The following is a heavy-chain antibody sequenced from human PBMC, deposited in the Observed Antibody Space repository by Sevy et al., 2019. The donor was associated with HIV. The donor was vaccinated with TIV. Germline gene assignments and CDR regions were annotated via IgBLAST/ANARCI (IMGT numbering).Heavy chain of an antibody. J-gene: IGHJ4*02. CDR2: ISGSGGST. CDR1: GFTFSSYA. D-gene: IGHD3-9*01. Sequence: GGSLRLSCAASGFTFSSYAMSWVRQAPGKGLEWVSAISGSGGSTYYADSVKGRFTISRDNSKNTPYLQMNSLRAEDTAVYYCAKDASDDGRGLRYFDWLTLGGGYYFDYWGQGTLVTVSS. V-gene: IGHV3-23*01. CDR3: AKDASDDGRGLRYFDWLTLGGGYYFDY.